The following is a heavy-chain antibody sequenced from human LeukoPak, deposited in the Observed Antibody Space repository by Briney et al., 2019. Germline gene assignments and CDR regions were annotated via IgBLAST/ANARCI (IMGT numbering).Heavy chain of an antibody. J-gene: IGHJ3*02. CDR3: ARDPSLEIGIGDAFDI. Sequence: SETLSLTCTVSGVSISNYFWSWMRQPPGKGLEWIGHIYYGGSTHYNPSLKSRVTISVDTSKNQFSLKLTSVTAADTAVYYCARDPSLEIGIGDAFDIWGQGTMVTVSS. D-gene: IGHD3-10*01. V-gene: IGHV4-59*12. CDR2: IYYGGST. CDR1: GVSISNYF.